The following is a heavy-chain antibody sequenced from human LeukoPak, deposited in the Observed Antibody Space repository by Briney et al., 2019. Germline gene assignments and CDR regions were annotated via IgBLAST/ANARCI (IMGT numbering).Heavy chain of an antibody. CDR3: ARHVFGGFDAFDI. D-gene: IGHD3-10*01. CDR2: IYYSGST. CDR1: GGSFSGYY. V-gene: IGHV4-59*08. J-gene: IGHJ3*02. Sequence: KTSETLSLTCAVYGGSFSGYYWSWIRQPPGKGLEWIGYIYYSGSTNYNPSLKSRVTISVDTSKNQFSLKLSSVTAADTAVYYCARHVFGGFDAFDIWGQGTMVTVSS.